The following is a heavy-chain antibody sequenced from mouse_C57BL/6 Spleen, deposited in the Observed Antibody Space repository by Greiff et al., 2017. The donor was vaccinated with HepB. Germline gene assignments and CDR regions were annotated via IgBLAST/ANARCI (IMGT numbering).Heavy chain of an antibody. Sequence: QVQLQQPGAELVKPGASVKMSCKASGYTFTSYWITWVKQRPGQGLEWIGDIYPGSGSTNYNEKFKSKATLAVDTSSSTSYMQLSRLTSEDSAVYYCTSASFRIYYDYDGYAYWGTVTLVTVSA. J-gene: IGHJ3*01. CDR1: GYTFTSYW. V-gene: IGHV1-55*01. D-gene: IGHD2-4*01. CDR2: IYPGSGST. CDR3: TSASFRIYYDYDGYAY.